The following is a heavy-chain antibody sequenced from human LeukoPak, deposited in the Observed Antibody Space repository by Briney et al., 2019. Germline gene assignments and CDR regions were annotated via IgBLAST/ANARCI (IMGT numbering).Heavy chain of an antibody. CDR2: MNPNSGNT. J-gene: IGHJ6*03. D-gene: IGHD1-14*01. CDR3: ARGPRRGYYYYYMDV. V-gene: IGHV1-8*02. CDR1: GGTFSSYA. Sequence: ASVKVSCKASGGTFSSYAISWVRQAPGQGLEWMGWMNPNSGNTGYAQKFQGRVTMTRNTSISTAYMELSSLRSEDTAVYYCARGPRRGYYYYYMDVWGKGTTVTISS.